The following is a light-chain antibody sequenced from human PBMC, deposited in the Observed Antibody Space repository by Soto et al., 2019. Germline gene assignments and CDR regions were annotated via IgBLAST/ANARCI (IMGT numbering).Light chain of an antibody. J-gene: IGLJ1*01. V-gene: IGLV1-44*01. Sequence: QSVLAQPPSASGTPGQRVTISCSGSSSNIGSNTVNWYQQLPGTAPRLLIYTNNQRPSGVPDRFSGSKSGSSASLAISGLQSEDETDYYCAAWDCSLNSYVFGTGTKLTVL. CDR3: AAWDCSLNSYV. CDR1: SSNIGSNT. CDR2: TNN.